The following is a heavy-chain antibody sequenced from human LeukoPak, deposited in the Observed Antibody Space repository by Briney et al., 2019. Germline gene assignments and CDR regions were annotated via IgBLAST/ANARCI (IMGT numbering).Heavy chain of an antibody. V-gene: IGHV3-66*01. D-gene: IGHD3-10*01. CDR1: GFTVSSNY. Sequence: PGGSLRLSCAASGFTVSSNYMSWVRQAPGKGLEWVSVIYSGGSTYYADSVKGRFTISRDNSKNTLYLQMNSLRAEDTAVYYCEGSRMVRGVIKGDYFDYWGQGTLVTVSS. CDR2: IYSGGST. CDR3: EGSRMVRGVIKGDYFDY. J-gene: IGHJ4*02.